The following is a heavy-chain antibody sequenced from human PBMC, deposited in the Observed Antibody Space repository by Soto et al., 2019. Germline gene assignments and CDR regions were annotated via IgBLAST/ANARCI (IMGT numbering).Heavy chain of an antibody. Sequence: SVKVSCKASGGTFSSYAISWVRQAPGQGLEWMGGIIPIFGTANYAQKFQGRVTITADESTCTAYMELSSLRSEDTAVYYCASGDIVVVPAAIFDYYYGMDVWGQGTTVTVSS. CDR1: GGTFSSYA. J-gene: IGHJ6*02. V-gene: IGHV1-69*13. CDR2: IIPIFGTA. CDR3: ASGDIVVVPAAIFDYYYGMDV. D-gene: IGHD2-2*02.